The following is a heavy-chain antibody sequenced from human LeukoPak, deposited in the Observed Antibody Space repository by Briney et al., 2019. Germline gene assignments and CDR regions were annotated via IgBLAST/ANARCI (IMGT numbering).Heavy chain of an antibody. CDR2: INPNSGGT. D-gene: IGHD1-26*01. CDR1: GYTFTDYY. V-gene: IGHV1-2*06. Sequence: ASVKVSCKASGYTFTDYYMHWVRQAPGQGLEWMGRINPNSGGTNYAQKFQGRVTMTRDTSISTAYMELSRLRSDDTAVYYCARDGGSYSGGLDYYYYYYMDVWGKGTTVTVSS. CDR3: ARDGGSYSGGLDYYYYYYMDV. J-gene: IGHJ6*03.